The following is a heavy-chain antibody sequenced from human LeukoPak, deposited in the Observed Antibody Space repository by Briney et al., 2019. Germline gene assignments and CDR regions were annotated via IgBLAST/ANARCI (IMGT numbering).Heavy chain of an antibody. J-gene: IGHJ5*02. CDR3: ARDPTMIVVVAANWFDP. V-gene: IGHV1-2*02. Sequence: ASVKVSCKASGYTFTGYYMHWVRQAPGQGLEWMGWINPNSGGTNYAQKFQGRVTMTRDTSISTAYMELSRLRSDDTAVYYCARDPTMIVVVAANWFDPWGQGTLVTVSS. CDR2: INPNSGGT. CDR1: GYTFTGYY. D-gene: IGHD3-22*01.